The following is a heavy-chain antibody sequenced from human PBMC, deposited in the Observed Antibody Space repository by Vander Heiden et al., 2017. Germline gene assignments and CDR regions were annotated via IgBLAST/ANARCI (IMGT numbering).Heavy chain of an antibody. V-gene: IGHV6-1*01. Sequence: QVQLQQSGPGLVKPSQTLSLTCAIPGDRVSSKSVSWNWIRQSPSRGLEWLGRTYYRSKWYVDYAVSLKSRITINPDTSKNQFSLQMNSVTPEDTAVYYCGRGDSNVRAFNIWGQGTMVTVSS. J-gene: IGHJ3*02. CDR2: TYYRSKWYV. CDR1: GDRVSSKSVS. CDR3: GRGDSNVRAFNI. D-gene: IGHD2-21*02.